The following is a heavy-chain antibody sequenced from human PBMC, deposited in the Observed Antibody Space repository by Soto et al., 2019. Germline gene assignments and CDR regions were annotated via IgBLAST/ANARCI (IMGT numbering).Heavy chain of an antibody. CDR1: EFTFSSYA. Sequence: EVQLLESGGDLVQPGGSLRLSCAASEFTFSSYAMSWVRQAPGKGLEWVSSITGSGGTTYYADSVRGRFTISRDNFKNTLYLQMNSLRAEDTAAYYCAKLQLRYFDLGAFDIWGQGTMVTVSS. CDR2: ITGSGGTT. CDR3: AKLQLRYFDLGAFDI. D-gene: IGHD3-9*01. V-gene: IGHV3-23*01. J-gene: IGHJ3*02.